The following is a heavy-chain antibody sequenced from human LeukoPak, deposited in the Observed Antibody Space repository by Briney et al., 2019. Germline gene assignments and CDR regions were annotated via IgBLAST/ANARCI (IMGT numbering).Heavy chain of an antibody. CDR1: GGSISSYY. V-gene: IGHV4-59*01. Sequence: ETLSLTCTVSGGSISSYYWSWIRQPPGKGLEWIGYIYYSGSTNYNPSLKSRVTISVDTSKNQFSLKLSSVTAADTALYYCARFVVVVPAATRGGWFDPWGQGTLVTVSS. CDR2: IYYSGST. D-gene: IGHD2-2*01. CDR3: ARFVVVVPAATRGGWFDP. J-gene: IGHJ5*02.